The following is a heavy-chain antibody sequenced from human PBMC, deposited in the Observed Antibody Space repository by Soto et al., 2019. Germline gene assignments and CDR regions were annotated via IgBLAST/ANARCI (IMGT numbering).Heavy chain of an antibody. CDR1: GFTVSNNH. CDR2: VHGGGST. V-gene: IGHV3-53*01. Sequence: VQLVESGGGLIQPGGSLRLSCAASGFTVSNNHMTWVRQAAGKGLELVSFVHGGGSTSYADSVKGRFTISRDNSKNTLYLQMASLRAEDTAIYYCAGRLTAAASLDYWCRGTLVTVSS. J-gene: IGHJ4*02. D-gene: IGHD6-13*01. CDR3: AGRLTAAASLDY.